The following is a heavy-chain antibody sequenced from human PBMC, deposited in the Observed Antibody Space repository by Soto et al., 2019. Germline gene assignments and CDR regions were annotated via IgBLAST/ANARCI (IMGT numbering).Heavy chain of an antibody. CDR2: IDTPGTTI. J-gene: IGHJ4*02. D-gene: IGHD2-2*01. CDR3: VRVGCSSTNCPFDF. CDR1: GFTFRYYE. V-gene: IGHV3-48*03. Sequence: PGGSLRLSCVVSGFTFRYYEMNWVRQAPGKGLEWVSYIDTPGTTIYYADSVKGRFTMSRDNSKNSLYLQMSSLRAEDTALYYCVRVGCSSTNCPFDFWGQGSMVTVSS.